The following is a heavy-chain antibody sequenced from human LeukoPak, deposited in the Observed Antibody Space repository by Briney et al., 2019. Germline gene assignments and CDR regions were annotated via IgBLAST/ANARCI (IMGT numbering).Heavy chain of an antibody. CDR1: GGTFSSYA. D-gene: IGHD2-15*01. V-gene: IGHV1-69*04. J-gene: IGHJ5*02. Sequence: GASVKVSCKASGGTFSSYAISWVRQAPGQGLEWMGRIIPILGIANYAQKFQGRVTITADKSTSTAYMKLSSLRSEDTAVYYCARESRGYCSGGSCYSMSDPWGQGTLVTVSS. CDR2: IIPILGIA. CDR3: ARESRGYCSGGSCYSMSDP.